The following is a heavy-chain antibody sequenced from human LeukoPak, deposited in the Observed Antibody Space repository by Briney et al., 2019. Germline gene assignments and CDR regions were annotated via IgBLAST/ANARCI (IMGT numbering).Heavy chain of an antibody. D-gene: IGHD2-15*01. J-gene: IGHJ4*02. CDR1: GGSISSSSYY. CDR2: IYYSGST. CDR3: ARGYCSGGSCYKFDY. V-gene: IGHV4-39*07. Sequence: PSETLSLTCTVSGGSISSSSYYWGWIRQPPGKGLEWIGSIYYSGSTYYNPSLKSRVTISVDTSKNQFSLKLSSVTAADTAVYYCARGYCSGGSCYKFDYWGQGTLVTVSS.